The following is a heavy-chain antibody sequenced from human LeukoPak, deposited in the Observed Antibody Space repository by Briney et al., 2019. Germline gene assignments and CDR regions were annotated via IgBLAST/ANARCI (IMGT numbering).Heavy chain of an antibody. CDR1: GGSISSGDYY. J-gene: IGHJ6*02. V-gene: IGHV4-30-4*01. D-gene: IGHD2-2*01. CDR3: AREYCSSTSCYCDV. Sequence: SQTLSLTCTVSGGSISSGDYYWSWIRPPPGKGLEWIGYIYYSGSTYYNPSLKSRVTISVDTSKNQFSLKLSSVTAADTAVYYCAREYCSSTSCYCDVWGQGTTVTVSS. CDR2: IYYSGST.